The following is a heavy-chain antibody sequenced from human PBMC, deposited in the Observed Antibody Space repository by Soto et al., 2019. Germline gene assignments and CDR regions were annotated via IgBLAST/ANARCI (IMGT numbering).Heavy chain of an antibody. V-gene: IGHV3-23*01. J-gene: IGHJ6*02. CDR2: ISGSGGST. CDR1: GFTFSNYA. D-gene: IGHD1-26*01. CDR3: ANPPPTMESTIYYYYGMDV. Sequence: EVQLLESGGGLVQPGGSLRLSCAASGFTFSNYAMTWVRQAPGKGLEWVSAISGSGGSTYYADSVKGRFTISRDNYKNPLYLQMDSLRADDTAVYYCANPPPTMESTIYYYYGMDVWGQGTTVTVSS.